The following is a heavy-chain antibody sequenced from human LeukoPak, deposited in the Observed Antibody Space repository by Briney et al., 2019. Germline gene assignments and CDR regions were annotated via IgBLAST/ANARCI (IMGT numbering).Heavy chain of an antibody. V-gene: IGHV3-21*01. CDR1: GFTFSNHA. D-gene: IGHD2-15*01. CDR3: ARDRPTGASREFVVQ. J-gene: IGHJ4*02. Sequence: GGSLRLSCTASGFTFSNHAMTWVRQAPGKGLEWVSSMSSGGTYIYYADSVRGRFTISRDNAKNSLYLVMNSLRAEDTATYYCARDRPTGASREFVVQWGQGTLVTVSS. CDR2: MSSGGTYI.